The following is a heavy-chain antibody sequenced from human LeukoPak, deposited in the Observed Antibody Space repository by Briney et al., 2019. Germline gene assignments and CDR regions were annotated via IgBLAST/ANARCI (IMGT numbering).Heavy chain of an antibody. V-gene: IGHV3-74*01. CDR3: ARVPYCSGGSCYAGWFDP. Sequence: WGSLRLSCAASGFTFISYWMHWVRQAPGKGLVWLSRINSDGSSTSYADSVKGRFTISRDKAKNTLYLQLNSLRAEDTAVYYCARVPYCSGGSCYAGWFDPWGQGTLVTVSS. CDR2: INSDGSST. J-gene: IGHJ5*02. D-gene: IGHD2-15*01. CDR1: GFTFISYW.